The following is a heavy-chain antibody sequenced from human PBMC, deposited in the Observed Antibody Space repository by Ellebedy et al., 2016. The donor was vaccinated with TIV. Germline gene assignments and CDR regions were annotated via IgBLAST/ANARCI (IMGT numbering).Heavy chain of an antibody. CDR2: IIPIFGTA. CDR3: ARDLGYSSSSPIYYYYGMDV. V-gene: IGHV1-69*06. Sequence: SVKVSXXASGGTFSSYAISWVRQAPGQGLEWMGGIIPIFGTANYAQKFQGRVTITADKSTSTAYMELSSLRSEDTAVYYCARDLGYSSSSPIYYYYGMDVWGQGTTVTVSS. J-gene: IGHJ6*02. CDR1: GGTFSSYA. D-gene: IGHD6-13*01.